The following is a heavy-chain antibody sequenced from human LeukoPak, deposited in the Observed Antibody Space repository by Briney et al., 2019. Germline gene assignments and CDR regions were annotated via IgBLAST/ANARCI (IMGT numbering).Heavy chain of an antibody. J-gene: IGHJ3*02. V-gene: IGHV4-59*12. Sequence: PSETLSLTCTVSGGSIRSYYWNWIRQPPGKGLEWIGYISYSGSTNYNPSLKSRITISLDTSKTQFSLKLTSVTAADTAVYYCAREDRIVVNAFDIWGQGTMVTVSS. CDR2: ISYSGST. CDR3: AREDRIVVNAFDI. D-gene: IGHD3-22*01. CDR1: GGSIRSYY.